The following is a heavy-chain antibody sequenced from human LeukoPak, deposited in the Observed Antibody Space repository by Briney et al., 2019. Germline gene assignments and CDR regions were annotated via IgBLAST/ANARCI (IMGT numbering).Heavy chain of an antibody. Sequence: PSETLSLTCTVSGGSISSSSYYWGWIRQPPGKGLEWIGSIYYSGSTYYNPSLKSRVTISVDTSKNQFSLKLSSVTAADTAVYYCARVKRYITAANWFDPWAREPWSPSPQ. D-gene: IGHD1-14*01. CDR2: IYYSGST. J-gene: IGHJ5*02. CDR3: ARVKRYITAANWFDP. V-gene: IGHV4-39*07. CDR1: GGSISSSSYY.